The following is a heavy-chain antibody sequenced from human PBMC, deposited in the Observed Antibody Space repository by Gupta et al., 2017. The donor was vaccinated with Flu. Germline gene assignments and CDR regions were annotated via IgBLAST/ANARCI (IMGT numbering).Heavy chain of an antibody. V-gene: IGHV3-9*01. Sequence: HWVRQAPGKGLEWVAGISWITDKITYADSVKGRFTISRDNARSSLYLQMNSLRFEDTALYYCAKDAAYSGYDDWYFELWGRGTPVTVSS. CDR3: AKDAAYSGYDDWYFEL. J-gene: IGHJ2*01. CDR2: ISWITDKI. D-gene: IGHD5-12*01.